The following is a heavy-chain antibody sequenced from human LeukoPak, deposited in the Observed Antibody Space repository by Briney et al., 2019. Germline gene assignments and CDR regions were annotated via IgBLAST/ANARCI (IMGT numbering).Heavy chain of an antibody. Sequence: SETLSLTCAVSGGSFNNYYWSWIRQPPGQGLEWIGEINHSGSTNYNPSLKSRVTISVDTSKNQFSLKLSSVTAADTAVYYCARRRPATGRVNDYNGGLAFDVWGQGTMVTVSS. CDR1: GGSFNNYY. CDR2: INHSGST. D-gene: IGHD1-1*01. CDR3: ARRRPATGRVNDYNGGLAFDV. J-gene: IGHJ3*01. V-gene: IGHV4-34*01.